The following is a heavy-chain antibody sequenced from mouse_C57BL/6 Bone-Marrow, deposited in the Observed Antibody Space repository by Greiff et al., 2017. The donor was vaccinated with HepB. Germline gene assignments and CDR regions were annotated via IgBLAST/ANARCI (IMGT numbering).Heavy chain of an antibody. CDR3: TTSGMGDY. V-gene: IGHV14-4*01. CDR1: GFNIKDDY. CDR2: IDPENGDT. Sequence: DVKLQESGAELVRPGASVKLSCTASGFNIKDDYMHWVKQRPEQGLEWIGWIDPENGDTEYASKFQGKATITADTSSNTAYLQLSSLTSEDTAVYYCTTSGMGDYWGQGTTLTVSS. J-gene: IGHJ2*01.